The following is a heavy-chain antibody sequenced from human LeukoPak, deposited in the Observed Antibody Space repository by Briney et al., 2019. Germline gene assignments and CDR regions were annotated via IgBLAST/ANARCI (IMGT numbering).Heavy chain of an antibody. CDR1: GFPFSSYS. D-gene: IGHD3-10*01. J-gene: IGHJ6*03. V-gene: IGHV3-21*01. CDR3: ARSGPSNRLLLGESTSYPYMDV. Sequence: GGSLRLSCAASGFPFSSYSMNWVRQAPGKGLEWVSYISSSSNYIYYADSVKGRFTISRDIVENSLYLQMNSLRAEDTAVYYCARSGPSNRLLLGESTSYPYMDVWGEGTTVTVSS. CDR2: ISSSSNYI.